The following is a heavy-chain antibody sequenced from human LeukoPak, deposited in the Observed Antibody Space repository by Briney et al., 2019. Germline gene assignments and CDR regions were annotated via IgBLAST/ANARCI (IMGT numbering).Heavy chain of an antibody. Sequence: GGSLRLSCAASGFTFSSYSMNWVRQAPGKGLEWVSSISSSSSYIYYADSVKGRFTISRDNAKNSLFLQMNRLRAEDTAVYYCARKTYCSSTSCYKGGAFDIWGQGTMVTVSS. D-gene: IGHD2-2*02. V-gene: IGHV3-21*01. CDR3: ARKTYCSSTSCYKGGAFDI. J-gene: IGHJ3*02. CDR2: ISSSSSYI. CDR1: GFTFSSYS.